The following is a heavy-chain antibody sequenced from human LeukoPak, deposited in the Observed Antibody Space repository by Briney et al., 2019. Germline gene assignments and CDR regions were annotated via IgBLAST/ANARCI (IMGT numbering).Heavy chain of an antibody. V-gene: IGHV4-31*03. Sequence: SENLSLNCTVSGGSISSGGYYWSWIRQHPGKGLEWIGYIYYSGSTYYNPSLKSRVTISVDTSKNQFSLKLSSVTAADTAVYYCARGMVRGSYAFDIWGQGTMVTVSS. J-gene: IGHJ3*02. CDR3: ARGMVRGSYAFDI. CDR2: IYYSGST. CDR1: GGSISSGGYY. D-gene: IGHD3-10*01.